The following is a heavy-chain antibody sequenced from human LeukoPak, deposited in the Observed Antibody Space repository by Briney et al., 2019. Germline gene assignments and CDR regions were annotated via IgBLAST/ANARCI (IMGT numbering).Heavy chain of an antibody. Sequence: PGGSLRLSCAASGFTFSSYAVSWVRQAPGKGLEWVSAISGSGASTYYADSVKGRFTISRDNSKNTLYLQMNSLRAEDTAVYYCAKSPDILTGYYMDDAFDIWGQGTMVTVSS. CDR2: ISGSGAST. CDR1: GFTFSSYA. CDR3: AKSPDILTGYYMDDAFDI. V-gene: IGHV3-23*01. J-gene: IGHJ3*02. D-gene: IGHD3-9*01.